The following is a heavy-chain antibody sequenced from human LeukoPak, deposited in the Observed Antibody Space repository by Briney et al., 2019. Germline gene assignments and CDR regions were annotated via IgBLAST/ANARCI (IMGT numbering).Heavy chain of an antibody. Sequence: SETLSLTCTVSGGSVSSGSYYWSWIRQPPGKGLEWIGYIYYSGSTNYNPSLKSRVTISVDTSKNQFSLKLSSVTAADTAVYYCARIESYYDILTGYQGTRDAFDIWGQGTMVTVSS. CDR1: GGSVSSGSYY. V-gene: IGHV4-61*01. J-gene: IGHJ3*02. CDR2: IYYSGST. D-gene: IGHD3-9*01. CDR3: ARIESYYDILTGYQGTRDAFDI.